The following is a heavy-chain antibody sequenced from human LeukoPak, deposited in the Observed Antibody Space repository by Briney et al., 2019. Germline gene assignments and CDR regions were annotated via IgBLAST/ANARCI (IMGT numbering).Heavy chain of an antibody. V-gene: IGHV3-66*01. CDR3: ARGGDYYDSSGYYYPFDF. CDR1: GFTVRSNY. D-gene: IGHD3-22*01. Sequence: GGSLRLSCAASGFTVRSNYMSWVRQAPGKGLEWVSVIYSGGSTYYTDAVKGRFTISRDNSKNTLYLQMNSLRAEDTAVYYCARGGDYYDSSGYYYPFDFWGQGTLVTVSS. CDR2: IYSGGST. J-gene: IGHJ4*02.